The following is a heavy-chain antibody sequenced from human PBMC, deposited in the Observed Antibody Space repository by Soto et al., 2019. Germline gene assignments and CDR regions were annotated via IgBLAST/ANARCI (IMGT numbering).Heavy chain of an antibody. V-gene: IGHV4-59*12. J-gene: IGHJ5*02. CDR3: ARGFGMYYDFWSGSSVRFDP. D-gene: IGHD3-3*01. Sequence: SETLSLTCTVSGGSISSYYWSWIRQPPGKGLEWIGYIYYSGSTNYNPSLKSRVTISVDTSKNQFSLKLSSVTAADTAVYYCARGFGMYYDFWSGSSVRFDPWGQGTLVTVSS. CDR2: IYYSGST. CDR1: GGSISSYY.